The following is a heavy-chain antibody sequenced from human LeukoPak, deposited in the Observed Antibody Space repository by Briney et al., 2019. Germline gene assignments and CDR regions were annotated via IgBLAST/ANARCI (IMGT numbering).Heavy chain of an antibody. D-gene: IGHD3-22*01. CDR3: AKDRTIYYDSSTYLDY. V-gene: IGHV1-24*01. Sequence: ASVKVSCKVSGYTLTELSMHWVRQAPGKGLEWMGGFDPEDGETIYAQKFQGRVTMTEDTSTDTAYMELSSLRSEDTAVYYCAKDRTIYYDSSTYLDYWGQGTLVTVSS. CDR2: FDPEDGET. CDR1: GYTLTELS. J-gene: IGHJ4*02.